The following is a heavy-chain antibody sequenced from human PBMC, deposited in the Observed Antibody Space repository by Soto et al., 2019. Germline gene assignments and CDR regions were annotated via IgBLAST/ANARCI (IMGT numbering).Heavy chain of an antibody. CDR2: INAGNGNT. CDR1: GYTFTSYA. V-gene: IGHV1-3*01. Sequence: QVQLVQSGAEVKKPGASGKVSCKASGYTFTSYAMHWVRQAPGQRLEGMGWINAGNGNTKYSQKFKGRVTITRDTSASTAYMELSSLRSEDTAVYYCAREEALVDVNWFDPWGQGTLVTVSS. CDR3: AREEALVDVNWFDP. J-gene: IGHJ5*02. D-gene: IGHD6-6*01.